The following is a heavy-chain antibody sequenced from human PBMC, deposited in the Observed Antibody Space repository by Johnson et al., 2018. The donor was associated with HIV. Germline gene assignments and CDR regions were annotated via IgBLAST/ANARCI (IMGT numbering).Heavy chain of an antibody. Sequence: QVQLVESGGGVVQPGRSLRLSCAASGFTFSSFAIHWVRQAPGKGLEWVAVISYYGSDKYYADSVKGRFTISRDNSKNTLYLQMNSLRAEDTAVYYCARPLGGSVDAFEIWGQGTMVTVSS. CDR1: GFTFSSFA. V-gene: IGHV3-30-3*01. J-gene: IGHJ3*02. CDR3: ARPLGGSVDAFEI. D-gene: IGHD1-26*01. CDR2: ISYYGSDK.